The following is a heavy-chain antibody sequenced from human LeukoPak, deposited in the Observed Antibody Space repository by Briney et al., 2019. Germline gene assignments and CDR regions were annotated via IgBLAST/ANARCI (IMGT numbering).Heavy chain of an antibody. D-gene: IGHD2/OR15-2a*01. Sequence: GGALRLSCAASGFTLSSYSMNWVRQAPGKGLEWVSSISSSSSYIYYADSVKGRFTISRDNAKNSLYLQMNSLRAEDTAVYYCAREGVELSACLYYMDVWGKGTTVTVSS. J-gene: IGHJ6*03. CDR3: AREGVELSACLYYMDV. CDR1: GFTLSSYS. CDR2: ISSSSSYI. V-gene: IGHV3-21*01.